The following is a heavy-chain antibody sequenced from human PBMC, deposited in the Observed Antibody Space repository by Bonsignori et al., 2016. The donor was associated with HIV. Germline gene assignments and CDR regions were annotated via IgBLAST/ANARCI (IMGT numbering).Heavy chain of an antibody. CDR3: QMGDCSGGPCSVDY. V-gene: IGHV1-8*01. CDR2: INPKSGQT. D-gene: IGHD2-15*01. Sequence: ASVKVSCKASRHIFDNFDMTWVRQAPGQGLDFVGWINPKSGQTGNAQSFQGRVAMTRDTSTSTAYMELSGLRSEDTAVYYCQMGDCSGGPCSVDYWGQGTLVTVSS. J-gene: IGHJ4*02. CDR1: RHIFDNFD.